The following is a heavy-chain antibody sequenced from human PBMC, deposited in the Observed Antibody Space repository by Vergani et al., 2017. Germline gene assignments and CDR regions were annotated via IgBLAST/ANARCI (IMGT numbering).Heavy chain of an antibody. CDR2: IRSKAYGRTT. D-gene: IGHD3-22*01. V-gene: IGHV3-49*04. CDR3: TRDLSPYYYDSSGLYY. Sequence: EVQLVESGGGLVQPGRSLRLSCTASGFTFGDYAMSWVRQAPGKGLEWVGFIRSKAYGRTTEYAASVKGRFTISRDDSKSIGYLQMNSLKTEDTAVYYCTRDLSPYYYDSSGLYYWGQGTLVTVSS. CDR1: GFTFGDYA. J-gene: IGHJ4*02.